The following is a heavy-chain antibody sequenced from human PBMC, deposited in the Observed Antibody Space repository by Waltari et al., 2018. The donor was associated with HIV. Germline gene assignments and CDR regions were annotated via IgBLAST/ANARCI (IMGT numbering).Heavy chain of an antibody. CDR3: AKLNITAPGTKFES. Sequence: QLQQWGAGLLRPSETLSLTCAVYSGSFSGNFWTWVRQPPGKGLELLGEINSAGVINYNPSLKNRVTLSVDAAKNQFSLKLTSVTATDTARYYCAKLNITAPGTKFESWGQGTLVTVSS. D-gene: IGHD6-13*01. CDR2: INSAGVI. J-gene: IGHJ4*02. CDR1: SGSFSGNF. V-gene: IGHV4-34*02.